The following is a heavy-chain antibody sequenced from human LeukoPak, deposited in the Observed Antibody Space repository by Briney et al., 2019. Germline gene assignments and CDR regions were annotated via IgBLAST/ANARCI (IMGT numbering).Heavy chain of an antibody. CDR2: IKQDGSEK. J-gene: IGHJ4*02. V-gene: IGHV3-7*01. CDR1: GFTFSSYW. CDR3: ASSGMAVAGRNFDY. Sequence: PGGSLRLSCVASGFTFSSYWMSWVRQAPGKGLEWVANIKQDGSEKYYVDSVKGRFTISRDNAKNSLYLQMNSLRAEDTAVYYCASSGMAVAGRNFDYWGQGTLVTVSS. D-gene: IGHD6-19*01.